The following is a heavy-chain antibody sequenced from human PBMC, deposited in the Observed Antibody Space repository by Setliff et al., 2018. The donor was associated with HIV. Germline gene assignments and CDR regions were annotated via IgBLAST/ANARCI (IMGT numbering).Heavy chain of an antibody. CDR2: IKQDGSEE. D-gene: IGHD5-12*01. J-gene: IGHJ4*02. CDR3: GRWGHGYNSYDH. V-gene: IGHV3-7*01. CDR1: GFTFSTYW. Sequence: GGSLRLSCAASGFTFSTYWMIWVRQAPGKGLEWVAKIKQDGSEEYYVDSVKGRFTISRDNAKNTLYLHMNNLRGDDTAVYYCGRWGHGYNSYDHWGQGTLVTVSS.